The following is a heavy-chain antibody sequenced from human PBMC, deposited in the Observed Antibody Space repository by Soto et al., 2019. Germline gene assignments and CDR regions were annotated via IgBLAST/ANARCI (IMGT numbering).Heavy chain of an antibody. D-gene: IGHD2-15*01. CDR1: GFSLSTSGMC. J-gene: IGHJ6*02. V-gene: IGHV2-70*01. CDR2: IDWDDDK. Sequence: SGPELGNATQTLTLTCTFSGFSLSTSGMCVSWIRQPPGKALEWLALIDWDDDKYYSTSLKTRLTISKDTSKNQVVLTMTNMDPVDTATYYCARMGRGYCSGGSCPSYYYYGMDVWGQGTTVTVSS. CDR3: ARMGRGYCSGGSCPSYYYYGMDV.